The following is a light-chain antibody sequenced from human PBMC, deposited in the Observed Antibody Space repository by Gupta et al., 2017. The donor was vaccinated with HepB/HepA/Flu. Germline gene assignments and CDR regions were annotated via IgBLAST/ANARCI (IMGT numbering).Light chain of an antibody. Sequence: QSVLTQPPSASGTPGQRVTISCSGSSSNIGSNYVYWYQQFPGTAPKLLIYRNNQRPSGVPARFSGSKSGTSAFLAISGLRSDDEADYYCATWDDSLSGYVFGNGTNVTVL. CDR3: ATWDDSLSGYV. V-gene: IGLV1-47*01. CDR2: RNN. J-gene: IGLJ1*01. CDR1: SSNIGSNY.